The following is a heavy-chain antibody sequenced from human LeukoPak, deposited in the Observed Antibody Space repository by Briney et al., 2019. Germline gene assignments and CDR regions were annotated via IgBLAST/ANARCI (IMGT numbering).Heavy chain of an antibody. V-gene: IGHV3-33*01. CDR1: GFTFSSYG. D-gene: IGHD5-18*01. CDR2: IWYDGSNK. J-gene: IGHJ4*02. CDR3: ARDRSYGYGGEYFDY. Sequence: GRSLRLSCAASGFTFSSYGMHWVRQAPGKGLEWVAVIWYDGSNKNYADSVKGRFTISRDNSKNTLYLQMNSLRAEDTAVYYCARDRSYGYGGEYFDYWGQGTLVTVSS.